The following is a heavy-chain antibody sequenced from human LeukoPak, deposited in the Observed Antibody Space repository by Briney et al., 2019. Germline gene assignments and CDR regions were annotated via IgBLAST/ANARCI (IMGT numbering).Heavy chain of an antibody. J-gene: IGHJ4*02. D-gene: IGHD2-15*01. CDR1: GGSISSYS. CDR3: ATHPPKVCTGGSCTDY. CDR2: IYYSGST. V-gene: IGHV4-59*01. Sequence: PSETLSLTCTVSGGSISSYSWSWIRQPPGKGLEWIGYIYYSGSTNYNPSLKSRVTISVDMSKNQFSLKLSSVTAADTAVYYCATHPPKVCTGGSCTDYWGQGTLVTVSS.